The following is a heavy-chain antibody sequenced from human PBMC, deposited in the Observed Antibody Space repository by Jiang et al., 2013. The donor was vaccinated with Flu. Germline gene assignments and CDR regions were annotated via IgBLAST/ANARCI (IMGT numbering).Heavy chain of an antibody. V-gene: IGHV2-5*02. CDR1: GFSLSTSGVG. D-gene: IGHD2-15*01. CDR2: IYWDDDK. Sequence: KPTQTLTLTCTFSGFSLSTSGVGVGWIRQPPGKALEWLALIYWDDDKRYSPSLKSRLTITKDTSKNQVVLTMTNMDPVDTATYYCAHYCSGGSCYFTFDYWGQGTLVTVSS. J-gene: IGHJ4*02. CDR3: AHYCSGGSCYFTFDY.